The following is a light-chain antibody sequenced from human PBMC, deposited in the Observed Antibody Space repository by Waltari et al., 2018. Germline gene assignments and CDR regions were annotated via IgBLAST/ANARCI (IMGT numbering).Light chain of an antibody. Sequence: SALTQPRPVSGSPGQSVTISCTGTTNDLGSYNYFSWYQPHPGKAPKLIILDVTKRPSGVPDRLSGSKSGNTASLTISGLRAEDEAEYYCCSYAGSYTWVFGGGTKLTVV. V-gene: IGLV2-11*01. J-gene: IGLJ3*02. CDR3: CSYAGSYTWV. CDR2: DVT. CDR1: TNDLGSYNY.